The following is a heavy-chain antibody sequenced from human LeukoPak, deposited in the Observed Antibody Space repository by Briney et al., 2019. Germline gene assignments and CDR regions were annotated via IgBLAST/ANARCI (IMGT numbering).Heavy chain of an antibody. J-gene: IGHJ4*02. CDR2: IIPILGIA. Sequence: SVKVSCKASGGTFSSYAISWVRQAPGQGLEWMGRIIPILGIANYAQNLQGRVTMTTDTSTSTAYMELRSLRSDDTAVYYCARGYYGSGSYWGDYWGQGTLITVSS. D-gene: IGHD3-10*01. V-gene: IGHV1-69*04. CDR3: ARGYYGSGSYWGDY. CDR1: GGTFSSYA.